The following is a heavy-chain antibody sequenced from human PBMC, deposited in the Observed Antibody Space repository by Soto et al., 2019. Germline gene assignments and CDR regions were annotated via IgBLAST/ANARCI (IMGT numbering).Heavy chain of an antibody. Sequence: QVQLVQSGAEVKKPGSSVKVSCKASGGTFSSYAISWVRQAPGQGLEWMRGIIPIFGTANYAQKFQGRVTITADESTSTAYMELSSLRSEDTAVYYCARGQDCSSTSCFRSDAFDIWGQGTMVTVSS. CDR2: IIPIFGTA. D-gene: IGHD2-2*01. CDR1: GGTFSSYA. CDR3: ARGQDCSSTSCFRSDAFDI. V-gene: IGHV1-69*01. J-gene: IGHJ3*02.